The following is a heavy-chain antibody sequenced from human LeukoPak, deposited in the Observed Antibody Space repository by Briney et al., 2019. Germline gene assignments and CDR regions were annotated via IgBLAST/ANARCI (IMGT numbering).Heavy chain of an antibody. J-gene: IGHJ6*02. CDR1: GYTFTSYG. V-gene: IGHV1-18*01. D-gene: IGHD2-15*01. CDR2: ISAYNGNT. Sequence: ASVKVSCKASGYTFTSYGISWVRQAPGQGLEWMGWISAYNGNTNYAQKLQGRVTMTTVTSTSTAYMELRSLRSDDTAVYYCARVICSGGSCYSDGMDVWGQGTTVTVSS. CDR3: ARVICSGGSCYSDGMDV.